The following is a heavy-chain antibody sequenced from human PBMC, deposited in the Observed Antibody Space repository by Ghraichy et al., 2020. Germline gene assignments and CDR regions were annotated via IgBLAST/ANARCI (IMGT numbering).Heavy chain of an antibody. CDR1: GFTFNYYG. CDR3: VRGAGDGDTYDY. D-gene: IGHD5-24*01. CDR2: IWYDGSNH. J-gene: IGHJ4*02. Sequence: LSLTCAASGFTFNYYGMHWVRQAPGKGLEWVALIWYDGSNHHYADSVKGRFTISRDNSRNTLYLQMNSLRAEDTAVYYCVRGAGDGDTYDYWGQGTLVTVTS. V-gene: IGHV3-33*01.